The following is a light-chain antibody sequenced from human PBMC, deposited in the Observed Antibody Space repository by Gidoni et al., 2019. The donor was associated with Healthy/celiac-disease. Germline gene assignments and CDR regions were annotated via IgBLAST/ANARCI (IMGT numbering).Light chain of an antibody. J-gene: IGKJ2*01. V-gene: IGKV1-39*01. CDR3: QQSYSTLYT. CDR1: QSISSY. CDR2: AAS. Sequence: DIQMTQSPSSLSASVGDRVTITCRASQSISSYLNWYQQNPGKAPKLLIYAASSLQGGVPSRFSGSGSGTDFTLTISSLQPEDFATYYCQQSYSTLYTFGQGTKLEIK.